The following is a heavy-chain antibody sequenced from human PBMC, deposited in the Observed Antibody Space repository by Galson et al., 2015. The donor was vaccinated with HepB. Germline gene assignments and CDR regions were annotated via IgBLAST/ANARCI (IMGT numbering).Heavy chain of an antibody. Sequence: SLRLSCAASGFTFSSYAMSWVRQAPGKGLEYVSAISSSGGSTYYADSVKGRITISRDNSKNTLYLQMNSLRAEDTAVYYCSKDPALRDFFGVAIWGVAYCGPRTLLTVSS. CDR2: ISSSGGST. CDR3: SKDPALRDFFGVAIWGVAY. V-gene: IGHV3-23*01. J-gene: IGHJ4*02. CDR1: GFTFSSYA. D-gene: IGHD3-3*01.